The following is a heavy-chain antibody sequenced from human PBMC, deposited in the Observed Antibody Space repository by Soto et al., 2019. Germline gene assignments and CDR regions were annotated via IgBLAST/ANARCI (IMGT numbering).Heavy chain of an antibody. Sequence: GGSLRLSCAASGFTFSSYGMHWVRQAPGKGLEWVAVISYDGSNKYYADSVEGRFTISRDNSKNTLYLQMNSLRVEDTAVYYCASSVGTMIVVALWGQGTLVTVSS. J-gene: IGHJ4*02. CDR2: ISYDGSNK. CDR1: GFTFSSYG. V-gene: IGHV3-30*03. CDR3: ASSVGTMIVVAL. D-gene: IGHD3-22*01.